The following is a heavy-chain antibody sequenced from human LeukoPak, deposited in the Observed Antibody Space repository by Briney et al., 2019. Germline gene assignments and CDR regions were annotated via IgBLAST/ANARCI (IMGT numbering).Heavy chain of an antibody. CDR2: ISAYNGNT. CDR1: GYILTNYG. CDR3: ARDSITMVRGVDDDAFDI. J-gene: IGHJ3*02. Sequence: ASVKVSCSSSGYILTNYGIYWVRQAPGQGLEWMGWISAYNGNTNYAQKLQGRVTMTTDTSTSTAYMELRSLRSDDTAVYYCARDSITMVRGVDDDAFDIWGQGTMVTVSS. D-gene: IGHD3-10*01. V-gene: IGHV1-18*01.